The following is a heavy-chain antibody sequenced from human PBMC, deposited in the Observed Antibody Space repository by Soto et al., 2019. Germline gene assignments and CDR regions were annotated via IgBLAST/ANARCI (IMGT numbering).Heavy chain of an antibody. J-gene: IGHJ3*01. CDR2: ISGDGSST. Sequence: GGSLRLSCAASEFTFRSYWMHWVRQSPGKGLVWVSRISGDGSSTTYADSVRGRFTISRDNAKNTVYLQMDSLRAEDTAVYYCARSLPGTYGAFDLWGQGTMVTVS. CDR1: EFTFRSYW. CDR3: ARSLPGTYGAFDL. V-gene: IGHV3-74*01. D-gene: IGHD1-7*01.